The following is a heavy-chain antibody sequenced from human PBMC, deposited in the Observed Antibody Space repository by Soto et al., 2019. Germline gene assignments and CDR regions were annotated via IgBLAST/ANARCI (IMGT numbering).Heavy chain of an antibody. D-gene: IGHD2-2*01. Sequence: GESLKISCKGSGYSFTSYWIGWVRQMPGKGLEWMGIIYPGDSDTRYSPSFQGQVTISADKSISTAYLQWSSLKASDTAMYYCAGGYCSSTSCRDLAIDYWGQGTLVTVSS. CDR3: AGGYCSSTSCRDLAIDY. CDR2: IYPGDSDT. J-gene: IGHJ4*02. V-gene: IGHV5-51*01. CDR1: GYSFTSYW.